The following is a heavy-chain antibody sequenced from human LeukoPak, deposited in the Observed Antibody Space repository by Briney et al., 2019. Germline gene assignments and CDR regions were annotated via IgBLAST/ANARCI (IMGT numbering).Heavy chain of an antibody. D-gene: IGHD2-21*02. CDR3: ARGKHIVVVTATQPVPYYYYYGMDV. CDR1: GHTFTSYY. CDR2: MNPNTGTT. V-gene: IGHV1-8*01. Sequence: ASVKVSCKASGHTFTSYYFNWVRQASGQGLEWMGWMNPNTGTTGYAQNFQGRVTMTRDTSISTAYMELSSLRSEDTAVYYCARGKHIVVVTATQPVPYYYYYGMDVWGQGTTVTVSS. J-gene: IGHJ6*02.